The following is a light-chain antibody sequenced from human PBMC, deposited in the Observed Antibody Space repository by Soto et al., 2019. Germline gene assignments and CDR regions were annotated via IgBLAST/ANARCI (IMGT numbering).Light chain of an antibody. Sequence: QSVLTQPPSVSATPGQTVTISCSGSSSNIGNNYVSWYQQFPGAAPKLLIYDNYWRPSGIPDRFSASKSGTSATLGITGLQTGDEADYYCATWDSSLSGVVVGGGTKVTVL. J-gene: IGLJ2*01. CDR2: DNY. V-gene: IGLV1-51*01. CDR3: ATWDSSLSGVV. CDR1: SSNIGNNY.